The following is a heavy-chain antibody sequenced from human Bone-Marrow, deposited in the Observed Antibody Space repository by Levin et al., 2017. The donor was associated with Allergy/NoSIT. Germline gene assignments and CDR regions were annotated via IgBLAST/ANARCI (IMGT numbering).Heavy chain of an antibody. Sequence: LSLTCAASGFTVSSNYMNWVRQAPGKGLEWVSVIYSGGTTYYADSVKGRFTISRDNSKNTLYLQMNSLRTEDTAVYFCARFIRSAYYFDYWGQGTLVTVSS. CDR1: GFTVSSNY. CDR3: ARFIRSAYYFDY. CDR2: IYSGGTT. J-gene: IGHJ4*02. V-gene: IGHV3-53*01.